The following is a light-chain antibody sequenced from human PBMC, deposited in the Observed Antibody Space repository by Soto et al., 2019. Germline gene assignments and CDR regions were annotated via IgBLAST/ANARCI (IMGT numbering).Light chain of an antibody. J-gene: IGKJ5*01. CDR2: KAS. CDR1: QGVKTW. Sequence: DIQMTQSPSTLSASVGDRVTITCRASQGVKTWLAWYQQKPGKAPKLLIYKASTLDSGVPSRFSGSGSGTEFTLTISSLQPDDFATYYCQQYNSFSPITFGQGTRLDIK. V-gene: IGKV1-5*03. CDR3: QQYNSFSPIT.